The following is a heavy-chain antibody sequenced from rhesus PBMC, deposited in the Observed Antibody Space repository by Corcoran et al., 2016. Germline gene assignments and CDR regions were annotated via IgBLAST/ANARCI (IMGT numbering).Heavy chain of an antibody. V-gene: IGHV4S14*01. J-gene: IGHJ4*01. Sequence: QVQLQESGPGLVKPPETLSLTCAVSGGSFSGYWWGWFRQPPGKGLEWMGLISSGGSTYRNPSLKCRVTLSVDTSKNQVSLKLSSVTAADTAVYYCARGYGRLDYWGQGVLVTVSS. D-gene: IGHD6-25*01. CDR3: ARGYGRLDY. CDR2: ISSGGST. CDR1: GGSFSGYW.